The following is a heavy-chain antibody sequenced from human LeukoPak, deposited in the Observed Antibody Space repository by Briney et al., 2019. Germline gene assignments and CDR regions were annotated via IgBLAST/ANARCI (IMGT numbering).Heavy chain of an antibody. CDR3: AKIIPQDYGLDY. J-gene: IGHJ4*02. V-gene: IGHV3-30*18. CDR2: ISYDGSNK. CDR1: GFTFSSYG. D-gene: IGHD3-3*01. Sequence: GGSLRLSCAASGFTFSSYGMHWVRQAPGKGLEWVAVISYDGSNKYYADSVKGRFTISRDNSKNTLYLQMNSLRAEDTAVYYCAKIIPQDYGLDYWGQGTLVTVSS.